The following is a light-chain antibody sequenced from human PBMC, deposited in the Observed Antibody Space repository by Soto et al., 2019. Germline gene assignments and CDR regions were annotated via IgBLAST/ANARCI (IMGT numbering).Light chain of an antibody. CDR3: QQYSIWPYT. Sequence: EIVMTQSPATLSVSPGERATLSCRASQSVSSNLAWYQQKPGQAPRLLIYGASTRATGIPARFSGSGSKTEFTLTISSLQSEDFAVYYCQQYSIWPYTFGQGTKLEIK. V-gene: IGKV3-15*01. J-gene: IGKJ2*01. CDR1: QSVSSN. CDR2: GAS.